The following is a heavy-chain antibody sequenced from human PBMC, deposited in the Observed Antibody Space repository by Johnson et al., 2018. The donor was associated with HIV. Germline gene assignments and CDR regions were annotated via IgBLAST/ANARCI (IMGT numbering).Heavy chain of an antibody. D-gene: IGHD3-16*01. V-gene: IGHV3-30*04. Sequence: QVQLVESGGGVVQSGRSLRLSCAASGFTFSSYAMHWVRQAPGKGLEWVAVISYDGSNKYYADSVKGRFTISRDNAKNSLYLQLNSLRAEDTAVYYCARGGRHDAFDIWGQGTMVTVSS. CDR1: GFTFSSYA. CDR3: ARGGRHDAFDI. CDR2: ISYDGSNK. J-gene: IGHJ3*02.